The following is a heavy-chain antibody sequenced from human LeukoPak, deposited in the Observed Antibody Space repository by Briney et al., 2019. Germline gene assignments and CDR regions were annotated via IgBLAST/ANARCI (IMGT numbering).Heavy chain of an antibody. V-gene: IGHV1-2*02. CDR1: GYTFTGYY. J-gene: IGHJ5*02. Sequence: ASVKVSCKASGYTFTGYYMHWVRQAPGQGLEWMGWINPNSGGTNYAQKFQGRVTMTRDTSISTAYMELSRLRSDDTAVYYCARATWSGYYRVHRFDPWGQGTLVTVS. CDR3: ARATWSGYYRVHRFDP. CDR2: INPNSGGT. D-gene: IGHD3-3*01.